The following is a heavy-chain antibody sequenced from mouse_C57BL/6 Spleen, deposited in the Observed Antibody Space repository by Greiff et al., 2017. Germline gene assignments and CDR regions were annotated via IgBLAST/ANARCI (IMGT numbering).Heavy chain of an antibody. Sequence: VQLQQPGAELVRPGTSVKLSCKASGYTFTSYWMHWVKQRPGQGLEWIGVIDPSDSYTNYNQKFKGKATLTVDTSSSTAYMQLSSLTSEDSAVYYCAAYYGNDLAYWGQGTLVTVSA. J-gene: IGHJ3*01. V-gene: IGHV1-59*01. CDR2: IDPSDSYT. CDR1: GYTFTSYW. D-gene: IGHD2-10*01. CDR3: AAYYGNDLAY.